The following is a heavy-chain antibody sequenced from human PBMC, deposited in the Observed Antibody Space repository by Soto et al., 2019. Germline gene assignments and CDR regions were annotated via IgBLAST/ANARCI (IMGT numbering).Heavy chain of an antibody. CDR3: ARDYFYCSDAICRHDPFDI. D-gene: IGHD2-15*01. Sequence: SVKVSCKASGGTFSNYALSWVRQAPGQGLEWMGTIIALSGATNYAQKFQDRVTITADELTRTAYMGLRSLRSDDTAVYYCARDYFYCSDAICRHDPFDIWGQGTLVTVSS. V-gene: IGHV1-69*13. J-gene: IGHJ3*02. CDR1: GGTFSNYA. CDR2: IIALSGAT.